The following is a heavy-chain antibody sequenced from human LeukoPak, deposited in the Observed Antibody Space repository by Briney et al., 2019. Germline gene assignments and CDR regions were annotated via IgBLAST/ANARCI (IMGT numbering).Heavy chain of an antibody. CDR3: ARGITIFGVVIPLDY. CDR2: ISAYNGNT. CDR1: GYTFTSYG. J-gene: IGHJ4*02. D-gene: IGHD3-3*01. Sequence: ASVKVSCKASGYTFTSYGISWVRQAPGQGLEWMGWISAYNGNTNYAQKLQGRVTMTTDTSTSTAYMELRSLRSDDTAVHYCARGITIFGVVIPLDYWGQGTLVTVSS. V-gene: IGHV1-18*01.